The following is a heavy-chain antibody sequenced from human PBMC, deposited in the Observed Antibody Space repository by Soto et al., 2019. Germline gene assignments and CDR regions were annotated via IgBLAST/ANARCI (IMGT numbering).Heavy chain of an antibody. CDR1: GGSIRSYY. D-gene: IGHD3-9*01. CDR3: ARATSTRDVDWGLDNWFDP. CDR2: IYYTGGT. V-gene: IGHV4-59*13. J-gene: IGHJ5*02. Sequence: SETLSLTCTVSGGSIRSYYWSWIRQPPGKGLEWIGYIYYTGGTSYNPSLKSRVTISVDTSKNQFSLRLSSVTAADTAVYYCARATSTRDVDWGLDNWFDPWGKGTLVTVGS.